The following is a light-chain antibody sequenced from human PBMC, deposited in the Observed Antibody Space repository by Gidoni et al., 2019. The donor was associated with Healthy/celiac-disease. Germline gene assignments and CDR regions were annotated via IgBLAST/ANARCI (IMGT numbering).Light chain of an antibody. CDR2: KAS. CDR3: QQYNSGWT. J-gene: IGKJ1*01. CDR1: QSISSW. Sequence: DIQMTQSPSTLSASVGDRVTITCRASQSISSWLAWYQQKPGKAPKLLIYKASSLERGVPSRCSGSGSGTEFTLTISSLQPDDFATYYCQQYNSGWTFXXXTKVEIK. V-gene: IGKV1-5*03.